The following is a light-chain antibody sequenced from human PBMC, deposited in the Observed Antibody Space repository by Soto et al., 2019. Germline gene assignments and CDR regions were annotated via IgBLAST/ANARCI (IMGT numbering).Light chain of an antibody. CDR3: CSYTRHNTWI. J-gene: IGLJ3*02. Sequence: QSAPTQPASVSGSPGQSITISCTGTSDDVGNDNYVSWYRQYAGVAPKLIIFDVNSRPSGVSSRFSGSKSGNTASLTISGLHDEDEADYYCCSYTRHNTWIFGGGTKLTVL. CDR1: SDDVGNDNY. CDR2: DVN. V-gene: IGLV2-14*03.